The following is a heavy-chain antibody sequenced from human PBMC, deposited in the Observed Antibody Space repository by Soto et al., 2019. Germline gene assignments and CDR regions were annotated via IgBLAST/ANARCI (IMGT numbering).Heavy chain of an antibody. CDR2: ISSGGST. CDR1: GFTVSSNY. CDR3: ARHITMDPVLVY. Sequence: EVQLVESGGGLIQPGGSLRLSCAVSGFTVSSNYMSWVRQAPGKGLEWVSVISSGGSTYYAAYVKCRFTIARDNSMSTLYLKMNSVRDEDTALYYCARHITMDPVLVYWGQGTLVSVSS. V-gene: IGHV3-53*01. D-gene: IGHD3-10*01. J-gene: IGHJ4*02.